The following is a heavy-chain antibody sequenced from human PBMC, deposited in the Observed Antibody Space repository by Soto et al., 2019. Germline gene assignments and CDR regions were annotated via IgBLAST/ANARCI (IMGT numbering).Heavy chain of an antibody. V-gene: IGHV4-61*01. CDR1: GGSVSSGPNY. J-gene: IGHJ4*02. CDR3: ARRGSCVGFDY. D-gene: IGHD1-26*01. CDR2: LYNGGST. Sequence: QVQLQESGPGLVKPSETLSLTCTVSGGSVSSGPNYWSWIRQPPGKGLEWIGYLYNGGSTNYNPSLKSRVTLSIDRSKNQFSLKLSSVTAADTAVYYCARRGSCVGFDYWGQGALVTVSS.